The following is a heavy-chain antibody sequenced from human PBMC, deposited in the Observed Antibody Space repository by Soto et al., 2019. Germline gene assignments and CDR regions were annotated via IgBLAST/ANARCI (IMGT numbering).Heavy chain of an antibody. V-gene: IGHV3-30-3*01. Sequence: QVQLVESGGGVVQPGRYLRLYCSAYGFTVSDYALHWVRQAPGNGLEWVAVISDDGINKYIADSVKGRFIISRDNSKNTVFLQMSSLGLEDTAIYYCARRLNASVTAMGYWGQGTLVTVSS. CDR2: ISDDGINK. CDR3: ARRLNASVTAMGY. J-gene: IGHJ4*02. D-gene: IGHD2-21*02. CDR1: GFTVSDYA.